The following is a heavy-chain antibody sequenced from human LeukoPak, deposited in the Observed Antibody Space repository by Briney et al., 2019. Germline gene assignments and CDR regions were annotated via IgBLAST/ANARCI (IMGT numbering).Heavy chain of an antibody. CDR3: TRTPLNDYGDFGFDY. Sequence: GGSLRLSCAASGFTFSGSAMHWVRQASGKGLEWVGRIRSKANSYATAYAASVKGRFTISRDDSKNTAYLQMNSLKTEDTAVYYCTRTPLNDYGDFGFDYWGQGTLVTVSS. CDR1: GFTFSGSA. D-gene: IGHD4-17*01. V-gene: IGHV3-73*01. J-gene: IGHJ4*02. CDR2: IRSKANSYAT.